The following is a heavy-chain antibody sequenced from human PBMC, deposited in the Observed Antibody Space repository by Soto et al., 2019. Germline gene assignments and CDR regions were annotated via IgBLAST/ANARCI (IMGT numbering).Heavy chain of an antibody. J-gene: IGHJ4*02. D-gene: IGHD3-3*01. CDR3: ARGDSYYDFGIEC. V-gene: IGHV3-23*01. CDR1: GFTFSNYA. CDR2: ISGSGART. Sequence: VGSLRLSCAVSGFTFSNYAMSWVRQAPGKGLEWVTSISGSGARTYYADSVKGRITTSRDNSKNTLFLQVSSLRDEDTAVYYCARGDSYYDFGIECWGQGTVVTVSS.